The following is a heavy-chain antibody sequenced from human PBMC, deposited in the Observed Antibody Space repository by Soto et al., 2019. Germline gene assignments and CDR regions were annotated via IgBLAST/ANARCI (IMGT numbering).Heavy chain of an antibody. CDR2: ISYDGSNK. Sequence: QVQLVESGGGVVQPGRSLRLSCAASGFTFSSYGMHWVRQAPGKGLEWVAVISYDGSNKYYPDSVKGRFTISRDNSKNTLYLQMNSLRAEDTAVYYCAKEERLVVPAATGYWGQGTLVTVSS. CDR3: AKEERLVVPAATGY. V-gene: IGHV3-30*18. D-gene: IGHD2-2*01. CDR1: GFTFSSYG. J-gene: IGHJ4*02.